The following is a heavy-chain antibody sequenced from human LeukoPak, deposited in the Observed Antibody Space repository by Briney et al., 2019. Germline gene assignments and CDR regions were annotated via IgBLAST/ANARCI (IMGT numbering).Heavy chain of an antibody. CDR2: INHSGST. J-gene: IGHJ4*02. Sequence: SETLSLTCAVYGGSFSGYYWSWIRQPPGKGLEGIGEINHSGSTNYNPSLKSRVTISVDTSKNQFSLKLSSVTAADTAVYYCARNPPRYYYDSSGYPYWGQGTLVTVSS. V-gene: IGHV4-34*01. D-gene: IGHD3-22*01. CDR3: ARNPPRYYYDSSGYPY. CDR1: GGSFSGYY.